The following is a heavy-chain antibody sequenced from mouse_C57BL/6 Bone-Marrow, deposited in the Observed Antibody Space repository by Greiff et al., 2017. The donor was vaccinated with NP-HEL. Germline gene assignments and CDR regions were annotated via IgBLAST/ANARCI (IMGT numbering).Heavy chain of an antibody. CDR2: IRNKANGYTT. CDR1: GFTFTDYY. Sequence: EVQRVESGGGLVQPGGSLSLSCAASGFTFTDYYMSWVRQPPGKALEWLGFIRNKANGYTTEYSVAVKGRFTISRDNSQSFLYLHMNALRAEDSATYYCARSGFYYGSSGFAYWGQGTLVTVSA. D-gene: IGHD1-1*01. CDR3: ARSGFYYGSSGFAY. J-gene: IGHJ3*01. V-gene: IGHV7-3*01.